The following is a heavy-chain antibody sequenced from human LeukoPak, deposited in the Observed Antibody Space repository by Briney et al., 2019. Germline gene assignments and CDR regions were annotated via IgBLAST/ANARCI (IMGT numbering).Heavy chain of an antibody. CDR1: GYSFTVYY. CDR2: IHPNSGGA. J-gene: IGHJ4*02. D-gene: IGHD6-13*01. CDR3: ARVGSSSWYYFDY. V-gene: IGHV1-2*02. Sequence: ASVNVSCKVSGYSFTVYYMHWVRQAAGHGLEWVGWIHPNSGGANYAQRSEGRVTMTRDTSISTAYMELSRLRSDDTAVYYCARVGSSSWYYFDYWGQGTLVTVSS.